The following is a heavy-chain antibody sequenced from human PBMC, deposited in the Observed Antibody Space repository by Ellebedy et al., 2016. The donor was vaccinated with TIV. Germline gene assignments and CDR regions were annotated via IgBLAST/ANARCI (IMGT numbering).Heavy chain of an antibody. V-gene: IGHV4-4*07. CDR2: IYTSGTT. Sequence: SETLSLTXNVSGGSINSYYFTWIRQAAGKGLEWIGQIYTSGTTKYNPSLKSRVTMSLDSSKNQIYLNLRSVTAADTAVYYCARNTRQFADFDYWGQGTLVTVSS. D-gene: IGHD2-21*01. J-gene: IGHJ4*02. CDR1: GGSINSYY. CDR3: ARNTRQFADFDY.